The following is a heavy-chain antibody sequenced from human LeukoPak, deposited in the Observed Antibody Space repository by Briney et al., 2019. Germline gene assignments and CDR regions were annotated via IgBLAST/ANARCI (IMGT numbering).Heavy chain of an antibody. Sequence: SETLSLTCTVSGGSISSYYWSWLRQPPGKGLEWIGYIYYSGSTHYNPSLKSRVTISVDTSKNQFSLKLSSVTAADTAMYYCARGGSAWNYYYYYMDVWGKGTTVTVSS. J-gene: IGHJ6*03. CDR3: ARGGSAWNYYYYYMDV. D-gene: IGHD3-16*01. CDR2: IYYSGST. CDR1: GGSISSYY. V-gene: IGHV4-59*01.